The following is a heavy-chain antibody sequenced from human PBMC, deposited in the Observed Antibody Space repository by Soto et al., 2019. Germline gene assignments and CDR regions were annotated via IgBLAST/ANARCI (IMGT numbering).Heavy chain of an antibody. CDR3: ARPLEQHQLGFGMDV. CDR1: GFTFSSYG. Sequence: QVQLVQSGGGVVQPGGSLRLSCAASGFTFSSYGMHWVRQAPGKGLEWVAVIWYDGSKIYYADSVKGRFTISRDNSKSTLSLQMNSLRAEDTAVYYCARPLEQHQLGFGMDVWGQGSPVTVSS. V-gene: IGHV3-33*01. J-gene: IGHJ6*01. CDR2: IWYDGSKI. D-gene: IGHD6-13*01.